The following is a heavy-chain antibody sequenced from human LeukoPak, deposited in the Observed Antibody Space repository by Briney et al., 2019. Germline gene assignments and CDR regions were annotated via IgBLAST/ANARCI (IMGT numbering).Heavy chain of an antibody. CDR3: AKDVVPAATRAYYMDV. V-gene: IGHV3-23*01. J-gene: IGHJ6*03. CDR2: ISGSGGST. Sequence: PGGSLRLSCAASGFTVSSNYMSWVRQAPGKGLEWVSAISGSGGSTYYADSVKGRFTISRDNSKNTLYLQMNSLRAEDTAVYYCAKDVVPAATRAYYMDVWGKGTTVTVSS. D-gene: IGHD2-2*01. CDR1: GFTVSSNY.